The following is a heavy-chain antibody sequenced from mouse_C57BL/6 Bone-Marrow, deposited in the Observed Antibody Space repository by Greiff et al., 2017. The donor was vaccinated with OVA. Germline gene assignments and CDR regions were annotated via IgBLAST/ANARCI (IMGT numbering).Heavy chain of an antibody. V-gene: IGHV1-47*01. Sequence: VNVVESGAELVKPGASVKMSCKASGYTFTTYPIEWMKQNHGKSLEWIGNFHPYNDDTKYNEKFKGKATLTVEKSSSTVYLELSRLTSDDSAVYYCARRDYGSSDAMDYWGQGTSVTVSS. J-gene: IGHJ4*01. CDR3: ARRDYGSSDAMDY. D-gene: IGHD1-1*01. CDR2: FHPYNDDT. CDR1: GYTFTTYP.